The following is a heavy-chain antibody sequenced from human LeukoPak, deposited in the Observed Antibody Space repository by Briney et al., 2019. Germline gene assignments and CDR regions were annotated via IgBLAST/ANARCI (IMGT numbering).Heavy chain of an antibody. V-gene: IGHV3-53*01. CDR3: ARDLDYYDSSGNAFDI. D-gene: IGHD3-22*01. CDR2: IYSGGST. Sequence: HSGGSLRLSCAASGFTVSSNYMSWVRQAPGKGLEWVSVIYSGGSTYYADSVKGRFTISRDNSKNTLYLQMNSLRAEDTAVYYCARDLDYYDSSGNAFDIWGQGTMVTVSS. CDR1: GFTVSSNY. J-gene: IGHJ3*02.